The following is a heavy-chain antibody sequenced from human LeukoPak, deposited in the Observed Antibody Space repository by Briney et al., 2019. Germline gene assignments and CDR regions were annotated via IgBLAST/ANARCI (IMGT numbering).Heavy chain of an antibody. V-gene: IGHV1-8*01. J-gene: IGHJ4*02. CDR3: ARAVRNCSSTSCFSYYFDY. CDR2: MNPNSGNT. D-gene: IGHD2-2*01. Sequence: GASVKVSCKASGYTFTSYDINWVRQATGQGLEWMGLMNPNSGNTGYAQKFQGRVTMTRNTSISTAYMELSSLSSEDTAVYYCARAVRNCSSTSCFSYYFDYWGQGTLVTVSS. CDR1: GYTFTSYD.